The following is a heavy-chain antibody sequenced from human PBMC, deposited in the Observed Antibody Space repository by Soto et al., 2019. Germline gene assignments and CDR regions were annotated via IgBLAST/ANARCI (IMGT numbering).Heavy chain of an antibody. D-gene: IGHD3-22*01. Sequence: PGESLKISCKGSGYSFTSYWISWVRQMPGKGLEWMGRIDPSDSYTNYSPSFQGHVTISADKSISTAYLQWSSLKASDTAMYYCARQIYDSDTGPNFQYYFDSWGQGTPVTVS. CDR2: IDPSDSYT. CDR1: GYSFTSYW. V-gene: IGHV5-10-1*01. CDR3: ARQIYDSDTGPNFQYYFDS. J-gene: IGHJ4*02.